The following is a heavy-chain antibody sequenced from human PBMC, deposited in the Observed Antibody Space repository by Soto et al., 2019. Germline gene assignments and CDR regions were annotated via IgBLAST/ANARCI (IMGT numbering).Heavy chain of an antibody. CDR3: ARDRHDAFCS. J-gene: IGHJ4*02. D-gene: IGHD3-10*02. CDR2: IIPIFGTA. Sequence: SGKVSCKASGGTFSSYAISWVRQAPGQGLEWMGGIIPIFGTANYAQKFQGRVTITADESTSTAYMELSSLRSEDTAVYYCARDRHDAFCSWGQGTLVTVSS. CDR1: GGTFSSYA. V-gene: IGHV1-69*13.